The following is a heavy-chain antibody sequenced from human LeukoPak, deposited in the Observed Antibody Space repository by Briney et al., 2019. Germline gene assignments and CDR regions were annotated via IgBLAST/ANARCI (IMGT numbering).Heavy chain of an antibody. Sequence: SETLSLTCAVSGYSISSGYYWGWIRQPPGKGLEWIGSIYHSGSTYYNPSLKSRVTISVDTSKNQFSLKLSSVTAADTAVYYCARLDIVVVPAALGIHDAFDIWGQGTMVTVSS. J-gene: IGHJ3*02. V-gene: IGHV4-38-2*01. CDR2: IYHSGST. CDR1: GYSISSGYY. CDR3: ARLDIVVVPAALGIHDAFDI. D-gene: IGHD2-2*01.